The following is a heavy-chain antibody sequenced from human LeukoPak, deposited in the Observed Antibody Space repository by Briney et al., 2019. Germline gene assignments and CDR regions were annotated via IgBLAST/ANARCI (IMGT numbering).Heavy chain of an antibody. Sequence: EASVKVSCKASGYTFTSYDINWVRQAPGQGLEWMGIINPSGGSTSYAQKFQGRVTMTRDTSTSTVYMELSSLRSEDTAVYYCAMSSYGDRDYWGQGTLVTVSS. D-gene: IGHD4-17*01. CDR1: GYTFTSYD. CDR2: INPSGGST. V-gene: IGHV1-46*01. J-gene: IGHJ4*02. CDR3: AMSSYGDRDY.